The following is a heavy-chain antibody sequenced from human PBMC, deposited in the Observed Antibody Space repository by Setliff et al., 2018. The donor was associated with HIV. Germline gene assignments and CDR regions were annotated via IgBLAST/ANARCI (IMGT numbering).Heavy chain of an antibody. J-gene: IGHJ5*02. D-gene: IGHD3-10*01. CDR2: INRSGSA. V-gene: IGHV4-34*01. CDR1: GGSFSGHS. CDR3: ARVKSIKTTLVRLWPRFDL. Sequence: TLSLTCAVYGGSFSGHSWTWIRQPPGKGLEWIGEINRSGSANYNRSLKSRVTMSVDTSKNQFSLKVRSLTAADTGLYYCARVKSIKTTLVRLWPRFDLWGQGTQVTVS.